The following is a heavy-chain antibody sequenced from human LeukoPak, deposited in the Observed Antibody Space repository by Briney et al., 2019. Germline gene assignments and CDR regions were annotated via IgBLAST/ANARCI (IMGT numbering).Heavy chain of an antibody. V-gene: IGHV3-7*01. CDR2: IKQDGSEK. Sequence: GGSLRLSCAASGFTFSIYWMSWVRQAPGTGLEWVANIKQDGSEKYYVDSVKGRFTISRDNAKNSLYLQMNSLRAEDTAVYYCARDLRQWLYWGQGTLVTVSS. D-gene: IGHD6-19*01. CDR1: GFTFSIYW. CDR3: ARDLRQWLY. J-gene: IGHJ4*02.